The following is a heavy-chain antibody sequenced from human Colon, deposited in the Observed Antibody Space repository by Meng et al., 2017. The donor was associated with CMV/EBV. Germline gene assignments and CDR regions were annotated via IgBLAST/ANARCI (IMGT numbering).Heavy chain of an antibody. CDR2: IYSGGSST. D-gene: IGHD2-15*01. CDR3: AKSLQTLAVRGVGAFDI. V-gene: IGHV3-23*03. Sequence: GESLKISCAASGFTFSSYAMSWVRQAPGKGLEWVSVIYSGGSSTYYADSVKGRFTISRDHSKNTLYLQMNSLRAEDTAVYYCAKSLQTLAVRGVGAFDIWGQGTMVTVSS. J-gene: IGHJ3*02. CDR1: GFTFSSYA.